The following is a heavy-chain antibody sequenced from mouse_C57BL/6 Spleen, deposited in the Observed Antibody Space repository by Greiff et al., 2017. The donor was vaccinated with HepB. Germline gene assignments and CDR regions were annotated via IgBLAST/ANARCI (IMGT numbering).Heavy chain of an antibody. CDR3: TRGYYGSSYETWFAY. CDR1: GFNIKDDY. J-gene: IGHJ3*01. D-gene: IGHD1-1*01. CDR2: IDPENGDT. Sequence: VQLQHSGAELVRPGASVKLSCTASGFNIKDDYMHWVKQRPEQGLEWIGWIDPENGDTEYASKFQGKATITADTSSNTAYLQLSSLTSEDSAVYYCTRGYYGSSYETWFAYWGQGTLVTVSA. V-gene: IGHV14-4*01.